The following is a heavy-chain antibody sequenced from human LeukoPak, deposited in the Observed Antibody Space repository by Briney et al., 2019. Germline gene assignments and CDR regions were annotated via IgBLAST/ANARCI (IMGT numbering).Heavy chain of an antibody. Sequence: SETLSLTCTVSGGSISSGGYYWNWIRQHPGKGLEWIGYIFYSGSTNYNPSLKSRVTISVDTSKNQFSLKLSSVTAADTAVYYCARAHYYGSGYPTYYYGMDVWGQGTTVTVSS. CDR3: ARAHYYGSGYPTYYYGMDV. J-gene: IGHJ6*02. V-gene: IGHV4-31*03. CDR1: GGSISSGGYY. CDR2: IFYSGST. D-gene: IGHD3-10*01.